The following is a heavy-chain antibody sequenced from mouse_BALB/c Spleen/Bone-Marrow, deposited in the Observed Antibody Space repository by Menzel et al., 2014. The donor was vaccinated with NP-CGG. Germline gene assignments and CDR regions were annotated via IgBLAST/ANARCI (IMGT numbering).Heavy chain of an antibody. CDR3: ARSRDYYGNSLDY. CDR1: GDSITSGY. V-gene: IGHV3-8*02. D-gene: IGHD2-1*01. Sequence: EVQLQQSGPSLVKPSQTLSLTCSVTGDSITSGYWNWIRKFPGNKLEYMGYISYSGSTCYNPSLKSRISITRDTSKNQYYLQLNSVTTEDTATYYCARSRDYYGNSLDYWGQGTTLTVSS. CDR2: ISYSGST. J-gene: IGHJ2*01.